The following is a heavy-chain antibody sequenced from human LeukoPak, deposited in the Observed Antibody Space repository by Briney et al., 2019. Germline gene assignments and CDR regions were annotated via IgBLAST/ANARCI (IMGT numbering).Heavy chain of an antibody. CDR2: NYKRWGT. V-gene: IGHV4-59*01. CDR1: GASIMRYE. CDR3: ARDRPAEKMSVWFGGPPPGPDPFDI. Sequence: SGAPFLTRAVSGASIMRYEWRLVRQPPGEGMGWVGGNYKRWGTNDDPSLKSRVSISLDTSKNQFSLTLTSVTAADTAVYFCARDRPAEKMSVWFGGPPPGPDPFDIWGQGKMVIISS. J-gene: IGHJ3*02. D-gene: IGHD3-10*01.